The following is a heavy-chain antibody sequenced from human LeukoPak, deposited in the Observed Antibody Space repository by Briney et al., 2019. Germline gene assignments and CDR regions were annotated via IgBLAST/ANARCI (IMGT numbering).Heavy chain of an antibody. CDR3: ARGGCSGGSCYSHYYYYYMDV. Sequence: SETLSITCAGYGESFSGYYWSWIRQPPGKGLEWIREINHSGITNYNPSLKSRVTISVDTSKNQFSLKLSSVTAADTAVYYCARGGCSGGSCYSHYYYYYMDVWGKGTTVTVSS. V-gene: IGHV4-34*01. D-gene: IGHD2-15*01. CDR2: INHSGIT. J-gene: IGHJ6*03. CDR1: GESFSGYY.